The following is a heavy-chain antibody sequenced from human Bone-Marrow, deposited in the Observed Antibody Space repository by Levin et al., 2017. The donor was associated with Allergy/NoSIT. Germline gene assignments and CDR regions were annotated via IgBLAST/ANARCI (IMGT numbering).Heavy chain of an antibody. Sequence: SCAVSGFTVSNNYMSWVRQALGKGLEWVSVIYSGGGIDYADSVKGRFTISRDNSKNTVYLQMDNLRAEDTAVYYCARLESRFGAAFWGQGTLVTVSS. D-gene: IGHD4/OR15-4a*01. CDR1: GFTVSNNY. J-gene: IGHJ4*02. V-gene: IGHV3-53*01. CDR2: IYSGGGI. CDR3: ARLESRFGAAF.